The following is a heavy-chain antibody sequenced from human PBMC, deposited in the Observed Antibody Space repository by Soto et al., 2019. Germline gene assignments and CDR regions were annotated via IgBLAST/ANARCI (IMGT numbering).Heavy chain of an antibody. Sequence: QVQLQESGPGLVKPSQTLSLTCTVSGGSISSGGYYWSWIRQHPGKGLEWIGYIYYSGRTYYNPSLKRRVTISVDTSKNLFSLKLSSVTAADTAVYYCARAGGTTVTTFWYFDLWGRGTLVTVSS. J-gene: IGHJ2*01. V-gene: IGHV4-31*03. CDR2: IYYSGRT. D-gene: IGHD4-17*01. CDR3: ARAGGTTVTTFWYFDL. CDR1: GGSISSGGYY.